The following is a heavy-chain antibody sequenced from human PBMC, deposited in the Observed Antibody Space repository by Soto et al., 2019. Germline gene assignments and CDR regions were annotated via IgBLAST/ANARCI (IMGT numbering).Heavy chain of an antibody. V-gene: IGHV3-30*02. CDR1: GFTFSSYG. Sequence: PGGSLRLSCAASGFTFSSYGMHWVRQAPGKGLEWVAVIWYDGSNKYYADSVKGRFTISRDNSKNTLYLQMNNLRAEDTAVYYCAKDNCISTSCYRLYNWFDPWGQGT. D-gene: IGHD2-2*01. CDR2: IWYDGSNK. CDR3: AKDNCISTSCYRLYNWFDP. J-gene: IGHJ5*02.